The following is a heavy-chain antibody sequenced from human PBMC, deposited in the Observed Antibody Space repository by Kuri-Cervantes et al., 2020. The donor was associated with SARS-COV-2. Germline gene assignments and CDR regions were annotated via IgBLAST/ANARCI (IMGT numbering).Heavy chain of an antibody. CDR1: GYSFSSLG. V-gene: IGHV1-18*04. Sequence: ASVKVSCKTSGYSFSSLGIHWVRQAPGQGLEWMGWISIYNGKTKYTDKVQGRLTMTTDTSMSKVYMELRGLKSDDAAVYYCARAGFDFWGQGTLVTVSS. J-gene: IGHJ4*02. CDR2: ISIYNGKT. CDR3: ARAGFDF.